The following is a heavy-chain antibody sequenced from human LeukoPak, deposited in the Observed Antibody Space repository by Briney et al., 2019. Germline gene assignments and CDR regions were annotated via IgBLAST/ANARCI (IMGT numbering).Heavy chain of an antibody. CDR2: IWSGGSAI. D-gene: IGHD2-15*01. J-gene: IGHJ4*02. Sequence: GRSLRLSCAASGLTFSSHGFHWVRQAPGKELEWVALIWSGGSAIYPDSVKGRFSISRDDSKNTLHLQMNSLRAEDTAVYYCARDRGHCSSGSCYSTYLDYWGQGTLVTVSS. V-gene: IGHV3-33*01. CDR3: ARDRGHCSSGSCYSTYLDY. CDR1: GLTFSSHG.